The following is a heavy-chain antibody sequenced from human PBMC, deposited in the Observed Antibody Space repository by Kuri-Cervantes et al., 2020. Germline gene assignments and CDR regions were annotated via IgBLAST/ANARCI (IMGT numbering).Heavy chain of an antibody. CDR2: ISYDGSNK. CDR1: GFTFSSYA. V-gene: IGHV3-30-3*01. Sequence: GESLKISCAASGFTFSSYAMHWVRQAPGKGLEWVAVISYDGSNKYYADSVKGRFTISRDNAKKSLYLQMNSLGVEDTAVYYCARDHNGWTSGTGWFDPWGQGTLVTVSS. D-gene: IGHD6-13*01. CDR3: ARDHNGWTSGTGWFDP. J-gene: IGHJ5*02.